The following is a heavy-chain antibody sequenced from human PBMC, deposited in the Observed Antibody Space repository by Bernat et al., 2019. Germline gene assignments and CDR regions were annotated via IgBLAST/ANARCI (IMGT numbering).Heavy chain of an antibody. CDR3: AKTGYSSNSDGFDI. CDR1: GFTFSSYG. Sequence: QVQLVESGGGVVQPGRSLRLSCAASGFTFSSYGMHWVRQAPGKGLEWVAVIWYDGSNKYYADSVKGRFTISRDNSKNTLYLQMNSLRAEDTAVYYCAKTGYSSNSDGFDIWGKGTMVTVSS. D-gene: IGHD6-13*01. J-gene: IGHJ3*02. V-gene: IGHV3-33*06. CDR2: IWYDGSNK.